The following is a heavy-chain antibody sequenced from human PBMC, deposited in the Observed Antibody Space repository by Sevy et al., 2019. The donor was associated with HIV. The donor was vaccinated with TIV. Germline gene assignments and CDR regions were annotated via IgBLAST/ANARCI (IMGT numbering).Heavy chain of an antibody. CDR2: ISYDGSNK. CDR1: GFTFSSYA. D-gene: IGHD2-15*01. J-gene: IGHJ4*02. CDR3: ARFKADIVVVVAAESDRAFDY. Sequence: GGSLRLSCAASGFTFSSYAMHWVRQAPGKGLEWVAVISYDGSNKYYADSVKGRFTISRDNAKNSLYLQMNSLRAEDTAVYYCARFKADIVVVVAAESDRAFDYWGQGTLVTVSS. V-gene: IGHV3-30*04.